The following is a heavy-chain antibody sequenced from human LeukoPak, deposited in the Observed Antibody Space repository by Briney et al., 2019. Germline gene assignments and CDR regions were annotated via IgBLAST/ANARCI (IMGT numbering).Heavy chain of an antibody. CDR2: ISTSGGTI. CDR3: ARHIPFDC. J-gene: IGHJ4*02. D-gene: IGHD2-21*01. V-gene: IGHV3-48*01. CDR1: GFTFSSSS. Sequence: GGSLRLSCAASGFTFSSSSMNWVLQAPEKGLEWVSYISTSGGTIYYADSVKGRFTISRDNAKNSLYLQMDSLRAEDTAVYYCARHIPFDCWGQGTLVTVSS.